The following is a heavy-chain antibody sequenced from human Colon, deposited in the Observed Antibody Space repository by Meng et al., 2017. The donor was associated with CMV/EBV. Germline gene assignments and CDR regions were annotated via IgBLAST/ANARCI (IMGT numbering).Heavy chain of an antibody. J-gene: IGHJ3*02. Sequence: SETLSLTCTVSGGSISSYYWSWIRQPPGKGLEWIGYIYYSGSTNYNPSLKSRVTISVDTSKNQFSLQLSSVTAADTAVYYCARDGGLGDDAFDIWGQGTMVTVSS. D-gene: IGHD3-10*01. V-gene: IGHV4-59*12. CDR1: GGSISSYY. CDR3: ARDGGLGDDAFDI. CDR2: IYYSGST.